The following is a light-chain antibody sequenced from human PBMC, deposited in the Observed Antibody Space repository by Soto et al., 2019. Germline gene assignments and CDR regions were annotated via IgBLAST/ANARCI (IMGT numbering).Light chain of an antibody. J-gene: IGKJ1*01. CDR3: QQSQNTPRT. V-gene: IGKV1-5*01. Sequence: DFQMTQSPSTLSASVGDRVTITCRASQNIRSRLAWFQQKPGKAPKLLIYDASSLESGVPSRFSGSGSGTEFTLTINNLQPEDSATYYCQQSQNTPRTFGQGTKVDIK. CDR1: QNIRSR. CDR2: DAS.